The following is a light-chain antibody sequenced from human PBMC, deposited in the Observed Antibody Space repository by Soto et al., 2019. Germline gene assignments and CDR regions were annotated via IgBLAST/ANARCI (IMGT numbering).Light chain of an antibody. Sequence: DIQMTQSPSSLSASVGDRVTITCRASQSISSYLNWYKQKPGKAPKLLIYAASSLQSGVPSRFSGSGSGTDFTLTISSMRPEDFATYYCQQSHSTPFTFGPGTKVDIK. CDR3: QQSHSTPFT. CDR2: AAS. V-gene: IGKV1-39*01. CDR1: QSISSY. J-gene: IGKJ3*01.